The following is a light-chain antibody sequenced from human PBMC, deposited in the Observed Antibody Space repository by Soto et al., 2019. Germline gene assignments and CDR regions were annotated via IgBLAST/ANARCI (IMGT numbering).Light chain of an antibody. V-gene: IGKV1D-13*01. CDR1: QGISSA. CDR3: QQFNNYPL. CDR2: DAS. Sequence: AIPLTQSPSSLSAPVGDRVTITCRASQGISSALAWYQQKPGKAPKLVIYDASSLESGVPSRFSGSGSGTDFTLTISSLQPEDFATYYCQQFNNYPLFGPGTKVDIK. J-gene: IGKJ3*01.